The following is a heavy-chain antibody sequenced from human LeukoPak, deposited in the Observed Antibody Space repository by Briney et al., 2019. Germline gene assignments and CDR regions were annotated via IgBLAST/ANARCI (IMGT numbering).Heavy chain of an antibody. Sequence: ASVKVSCKASGYTFTSYYIHWVRQAPGQGLEWMGIINPSGGSTSYAQKFQGRVTMTRDTSTSTVYMELSSLRFDDTAVYYCAKDMNSWRDGSGLGDYFDYWGQGTLVTVSS. D-gene: IGHD6-19*01. J-gene: IGHJ4*02. CDR1: GYTFTSYY. CDR3: AKDMNSWRDGSGLGDYFDY. V-gene: IGHV1-46*01. CDR2: INPSGGST.